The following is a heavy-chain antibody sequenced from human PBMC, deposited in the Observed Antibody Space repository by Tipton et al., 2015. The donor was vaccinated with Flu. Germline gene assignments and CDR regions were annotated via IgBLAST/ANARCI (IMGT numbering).Heavy chain of an antibody. CDR1: GGSISSYY. CDR2: IYYSGST. Sequence: TLSLTCTVSGGSISSYYWSWIRQPPGKGLEWIGYIYYSGSTNYNPSLKSRVTISVDTSKNQFSLKLSSVTAADTAVYYCARDSPSGWYFDYWGQGTLVTVSS. J-gene: IGHJ4*02. CDR3: ARDSPSGWYFDY. V-gene: IGHV4-59*01. D-gene: IGHD6-19*01.